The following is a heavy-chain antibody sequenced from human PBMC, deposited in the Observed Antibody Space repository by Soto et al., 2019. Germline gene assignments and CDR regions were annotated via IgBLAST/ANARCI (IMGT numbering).Heavy chain of an antibody. CDR1: GGTFSSYA. CDR2: IIPIFGTA. D-gene: IGHD3-22*01. V-gene: IGHV1-69*06. J-gene: IGHJ4*02. Sequence: QVQLVQSGAEVKKPGSSVKVSCKASGGTFSSYAISWVRQAPGQGLEWMGGIIPIFGTANYAQKFQGRVTITADNSTSTAYMELSSLRSEDTAVYYCARDETPNYYDSSGYYSNWGQGTLVTVSS. CDR3: ARDETPNYYDSSGYYSN.